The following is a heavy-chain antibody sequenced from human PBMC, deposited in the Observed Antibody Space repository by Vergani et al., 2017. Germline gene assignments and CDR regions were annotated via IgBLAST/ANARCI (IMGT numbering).Heavy chain of an antibody. CDR3: ARLVSYCSGGSCYSEHYYYYMDV. Sequence: EVQLVQSGAEVKKPGESLKISCKGSGYSFTSYWIGWVRQMPGKGLEWMGIIYPGDSDTRYSPSFQGQVTISADKSISTAYLQWSSLKASDTAMYYCARLVSYCSGGSCYSEHYYYYMDVWGKGITVTVSS. CDR2: IYPGDSDT. J-gene: IGHJ6*03. V-gene: IGHV5-51*01. D-gene: IGHD2-15*01. CDR1: GYSFTSYW.